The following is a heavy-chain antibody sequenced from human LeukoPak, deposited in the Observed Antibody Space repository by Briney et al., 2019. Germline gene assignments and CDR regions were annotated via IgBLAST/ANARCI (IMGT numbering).Heavy chain of an antibody. V-gene: IGHV3-21*01. J-gene: IGHJ4*02. CDR2: ISSSSSYI. CDR3: ARDHSSIAVAGTVLYY. CDR1: GFTFSSYS. Sequence: GGSLRLSCAASGFTFSSYSTNWVRQAPGKGLEWVSSISSSSSYIYYADSVKGRFTISRDNAKNSLYLQMNSLRAEDTAVYYCARDHSSIAVAGTVLYYWGQGTLVTVSS. D-gene: IGHD6-19*01.